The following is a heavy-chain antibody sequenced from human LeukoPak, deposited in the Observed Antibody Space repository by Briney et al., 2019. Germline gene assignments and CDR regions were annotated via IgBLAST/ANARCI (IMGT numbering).Heavy chain of an antibody. V-gene: IGHV1-69-2*01. D-gene: IGHD5/OR15-5a*01. Sequence: ASVKISCKTSGSSFSDYFIHWGQKAPGNGLEWWGRVDPEDGQTLYAEKFQGRVTITADTSAETSSMELSSLRSEDTAIYYCAASTVSTFPDFWGPGTLVSVSS. CDR3: AASTVSTFPDF. CDR2: VDPEDGQT. J-gene: IGHJ4*02. CDR1: GSSFSDYF.